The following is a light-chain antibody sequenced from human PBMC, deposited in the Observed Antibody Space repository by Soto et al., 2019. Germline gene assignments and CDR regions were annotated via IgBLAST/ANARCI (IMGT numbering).Light chain of an antibody. J-gene: IGKJ1*01. CDR1: QNVRSY. V-gene: IGKV1-39*01. CDR3: QQTFSIPLT. Sequence: DMQLTQSPSSLSASVGDRVTITCRARQNVRSYLNWYQQKPGKASKLLIYESSTLESGVPSKFSGDGYGTHFTLTIRSLQPEDFAIYYCQQTFSIPLTFGHGTKVDIK. CDR2: ESS.